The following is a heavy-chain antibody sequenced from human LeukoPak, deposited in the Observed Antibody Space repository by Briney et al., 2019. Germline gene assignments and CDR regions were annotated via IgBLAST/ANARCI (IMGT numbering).Heavy chain of an antibody. Sequence: SVKVSCKASGGTFSSYAISWVRQAPGQGLEWMGRIIPILGITNYAQKFQGRVTVTADKSTSTAYMELSSLRSEDTAVYYCARGPQGYYGMDVWGQGTTVTVSS. V-gene: IGHV1-69*04. CDR3: ARGPQGYYGMDV. J-gene: IGHJ6*02. CDR1: GGTFSSYA. CDR2: IIPILGIT.